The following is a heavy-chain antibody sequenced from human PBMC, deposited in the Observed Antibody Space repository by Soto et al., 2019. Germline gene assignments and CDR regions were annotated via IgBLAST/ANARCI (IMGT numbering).Heavy chain of an antibody. CDR1: GFTFSNYW. D-gene: IGHD3-10*01. V-gene: IGHV3-7*01. Sequence: HPGGSLRLSCAASGFTFSNYWMTWVRQAPGKGLEWVANIKLDGSEKYYVDSVKGRFTISRDNAKGSLYLQMNSLRAEDTAVYYCARTWKSHYTTAAYDIWGQGTRVTVS. CDR3: ARTWKSHYTTAAYDI. CDR2: IKLDGSEK. J-gene: IGHJ3*02.